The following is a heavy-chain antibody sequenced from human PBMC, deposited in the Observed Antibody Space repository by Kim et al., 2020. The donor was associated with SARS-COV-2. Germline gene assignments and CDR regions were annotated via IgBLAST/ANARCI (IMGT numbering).Heavy chain of an antibody. Sequence: SETLSLTCTVSGGSISSSSYYWGWIRQPPGKGLEWIGSIYYSGSTYYNPSLKSRVTISVDTSKNQFSLKLSSVTAADTAVYYCARTRCSSTSCYVDYWGQGTLVTVSS. J-gene: IGHJ4*02. CDR1: GGSISSSSYY. D-gene: IGHD2-2*01. CDR3: ARTRCSSTSCYVDY. V-gene: IGHV4-39*01. CDR2: IYYSGST.